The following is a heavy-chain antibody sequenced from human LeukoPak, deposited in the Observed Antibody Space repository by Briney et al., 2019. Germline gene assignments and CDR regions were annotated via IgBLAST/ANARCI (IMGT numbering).Heavy chain of an antibody. CDR3: ARQEYSGSYLDS. D-gene: IGHD1-26*01. Sequence: GESLKISCKGSGYSFTSYWIAWVRQMPGKGLEWMGIIYPGDSDTRYSPSFQGQVTISADKFISTAYLLWSSLKASDTAIYYCARQEYSGSYLDSWGQGTLVTVSS. J-gene: IGHJ4*02. V-gene: IGHV5-51*01. CDR1: GYSFTSYW. CDR2: IYPGDSDT.